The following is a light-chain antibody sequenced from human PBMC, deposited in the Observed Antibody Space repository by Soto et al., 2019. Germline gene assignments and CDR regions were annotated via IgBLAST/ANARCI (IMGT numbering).Light chain of an antibody. CDR1: SSDVGGYNY. Sequence: QSALTQPASVSGSPGQSITISCTGTSSDVGGYNYVSWYQQHPGKAPKLMIYDVTNRPSGVSDRFSGSKSGNTASLTISGLQAEDEADYYCSSYRDSSALEVFGAGTKDT. CDR3: SSYRDSSALEV. CDR2: DVT. V-gene: IGLV2-14*01. J-gene: IGLJ1*01.